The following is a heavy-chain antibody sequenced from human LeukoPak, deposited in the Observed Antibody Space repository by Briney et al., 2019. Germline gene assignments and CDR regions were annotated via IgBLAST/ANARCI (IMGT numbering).Heavy chain of an antibody. Sequence: GGSLRLSCEASGFIFRDFYMTWVRQAPGTGLEWVATINQDGSAEYYVDSVKGRFTMSRDNAKNSVYLQMDSLRAEEAAVYYCARSVGASNNYFYYGMDVWGQGTTVTVSS. CDR2: INQDGSAE. J-gene: IGHJ6*02. D-gene: IGHD1-26*01. CDR3: ARSVGASNNYFYYGMDV. CDR1: GFIFRDFY. V-gene: IGHV3-7*01.